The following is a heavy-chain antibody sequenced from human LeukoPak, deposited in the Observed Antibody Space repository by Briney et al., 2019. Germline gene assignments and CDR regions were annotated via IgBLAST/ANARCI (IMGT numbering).Heavy chain of an antibody. J-gene: IGHJ3*02. CDR3: ASVAYGSGLNDAFDI. Sequence: TSETQSLTCTVSGGSISSYYWSWIRQPPGKGLEWIGYIYYSGSTNYNPSLKSRVTISVDTSKNQFSLKLSSVTAADTAVYYCASVAYGSGLNDAFDIWGQGTMVTVSS. CDR2: IYYSGST. D-gene: IGHD3-10*01. V-gene: IGHV4-59*01. CDR1: GGSISSYY.